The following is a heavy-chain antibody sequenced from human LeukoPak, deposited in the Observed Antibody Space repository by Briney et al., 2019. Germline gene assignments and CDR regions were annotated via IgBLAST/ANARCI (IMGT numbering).Heavy chain of an antibody. V-gene: IGHV3-7*03. CDR3: AKDVRSPSAFDI. Sequence: GGCLRLSCAVYGFTLSSYWMSWVRQARGKGLGWVANIKQDGREKKYVHGVKRRFTISRDNAKSSLYLQMNSLRADDTALYYCAKDVRSPSAFDIWGQGTMVTVSS. J-gene: IGHJ3*02. CDR1: GFTLSSYW. CDR2: IKQDGREK.